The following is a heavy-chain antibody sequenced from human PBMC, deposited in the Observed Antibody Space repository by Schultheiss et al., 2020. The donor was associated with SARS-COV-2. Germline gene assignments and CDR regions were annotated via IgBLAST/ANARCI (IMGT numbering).Heavy chain of an antibody. J-gene: IGHJ4*02. CDR3: ARGRARRGFSYVYYMGVGDFDY. CDR1: GGSFSGYY. D-gene: IGHD5-18*01. V-gene: IGHV4-34*01. CDR2: INHSGST. Sequence: GSLRLSCAVYGGSFSGYYWSWIRQPPGKGLEWIGEINHSGSTNYNPSLKSRVTISVDKSKNQFSLKLSSVTAADTAVYYCARGRARRGFSYVYYMGVGDFDYWGQGTLVTVSS.